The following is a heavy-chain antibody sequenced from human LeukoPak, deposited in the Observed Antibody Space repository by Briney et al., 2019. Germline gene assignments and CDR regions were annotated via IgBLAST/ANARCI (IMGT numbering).Heavy chain of an antibody. J-gene: IGHJ4*02. Sequence: SSETLSLTCTVSGGSISGYYWSWIRQPPGKGLEWIGYIFYSGSTNYNPSLKSRVTISVDTSKNQFSLKLSSVTAADTAVYYCARGEWDLLFDYWGQGTLVTVSS. D-gene: IGHD1-26*01. V-gene: IGHV4-59*01. CDR1: GGSISGYY. CDR3: ARGEWDLLFDY. CDR2: IFYSGST.